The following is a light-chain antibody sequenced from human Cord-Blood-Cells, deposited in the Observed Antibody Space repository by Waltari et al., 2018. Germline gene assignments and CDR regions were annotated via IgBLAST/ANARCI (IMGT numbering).Light chain of an antibody. V-gene: IGKV3-20*01. Sequence: EIVLTQFPGTLSLSPGVRATRSCRASQSVSSSYLAWYQQKPGKAPRLLIYGASSRATGIPYRFSGSGSGADFTLTISRLEPEDFAVYYCQQYGSSPPNTFGQGTKLDIK. CDR2: GAS. CDR3: QQYGSSPPNT. J-gene: IGKJ2*01. CDR1: QSVSSSY.